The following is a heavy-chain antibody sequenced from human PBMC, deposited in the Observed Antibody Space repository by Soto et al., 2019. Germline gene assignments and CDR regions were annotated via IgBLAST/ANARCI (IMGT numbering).Heavy chain of an antibody. Sequence: EVQLLESGGGLVQPGGSLRLSCAASGFTFISDAMSWVRPTPGKGLAWVSPRSGSGGTTYYADSVKGQFTISRDNSKSTLYRKMNSLSAKDTDVYYCAKDHGTYGPNWIDSWCQGTLVTVSS. CDR2: RSGSGGTT. D-gene: IGHD3-10*01. J-gene: IGHJ5*01. CDR3: AKDHGTYGPNWIDS. CDR1: GFTFISDA. V-gene: IGHV3-23*01.